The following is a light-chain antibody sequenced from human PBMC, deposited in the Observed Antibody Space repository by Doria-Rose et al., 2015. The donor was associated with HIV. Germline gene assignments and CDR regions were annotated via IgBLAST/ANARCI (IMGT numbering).Light chain of an antibody. J-gene: IGKJ3*01. CDR3: QQYYDTPS. CDR1: QSLLYTSKNY. Sequence: DIRLTQSPESLGMSLGERATLNCKSNQSLLYTSKNYLAWYQQKPEQPPKLLIYWASTRQSGVPARFSGSGSGTDFTLTISSLEAEDVAVYYCQQYYDTPSFGPGTTVDIE. V-gene: IGKV4-1*01. CDR2: WAS.